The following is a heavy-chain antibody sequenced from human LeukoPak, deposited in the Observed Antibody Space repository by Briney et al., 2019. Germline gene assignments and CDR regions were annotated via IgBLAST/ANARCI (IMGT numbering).Heavy chain of an antibody. CDR1: GCTFTSYD. D-gene: IGHD5-12*01. CDR3: ARGFSGIVATTHQNWFDP. V-gene: IGHV1-8*01. Sequence: ASVKVSCKASGCTFTSYDINWVRQATGQGLEWMGWMNPNSGNTGYAQKFQGRVTMTRNTSISTAYMELSSLRSEDTAVYYCARGFSGIVATTHQNWFDPWGQGTLVTVSS. J-gene: IGHJ5*02. CDR2: MNPNSGNT.